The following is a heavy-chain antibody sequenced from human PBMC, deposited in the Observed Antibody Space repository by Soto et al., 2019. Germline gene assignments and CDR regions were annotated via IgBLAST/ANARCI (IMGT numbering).Heavy chain of an antibody. J-gene: IGHJ6*02. CDR3: AKDYYCSGSYLNYVMDV. Sequence: GGSLRLSCAASGFTFSSYGMHWVRQAPGKGLEWVAVISYDGSNKYYADSVKGRFTISRDNSKNTLYLQMNSLRAEDTAVYYCAKDYYCSGSYLNYVMDVWGQGTTVTVSS. V-gene: IGHV3-30*18. CDR1: GFTFSSYG. D-gene: IGHD3-10*01. CDR2: ISYDGSNK.